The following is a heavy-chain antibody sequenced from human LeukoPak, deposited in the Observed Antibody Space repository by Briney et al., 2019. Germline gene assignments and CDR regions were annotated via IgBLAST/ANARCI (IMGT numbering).Heavy chain of an antibody. J-gene: IGHJ3*02. CDR2: IYYRGST. CDR3: ARVNGDAFDI. Sequence: PSQTLSLTCTVSGGSISSGDYYWSWIRQPPGKGLEWIGYIYYRGSTNYNPSLKSRVTVSVDTSKNQFSLKLSSVTAADTAVYYCARVNGDAFDIWGQGTMVTVSS. CDR1: GGSISSGDYY. V-gene: IGHV4-30-4*01.